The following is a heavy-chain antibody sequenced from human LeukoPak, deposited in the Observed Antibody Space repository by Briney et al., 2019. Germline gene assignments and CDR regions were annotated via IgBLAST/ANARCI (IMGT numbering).Heavy chain of an antibody. V-gene: IGHV1-2*02. CDR2: INPNSGGT. J-gene: IGHJ4*02. CDR1: GYTFTGYY. Sequence: GASVKVSCKASGYTFTGYYMHWVRQAPGQGLEWMGWINPNSGGTNYAQKFQGRVTMTRDTSISTAYMELSRLRSDDTAVYYCALYYYDSSGYYELSDWGQGTLVTVSS. D-gene: IGHD3-22*01. CDR3: ALYYYDSSGYYELSD.